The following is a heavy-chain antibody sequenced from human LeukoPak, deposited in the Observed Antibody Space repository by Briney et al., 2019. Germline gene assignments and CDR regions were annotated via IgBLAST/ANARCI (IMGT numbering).Heavy chain of an antibody. Sequence: PSETLSLTCTVSGDSITSYYWSWIRQPPGKELEWIGYIYYIGSTNYNPSLKSRVTISVDTSKNQFSLKLSSVTAADTAVYYCARALMRVVPAAISVRFDPWGQGTLVTVSS. D-gene: IGHD2-2*01. J-gene: IGHJ5*02. CDR1: GDSITSYY. V-gene: IGHV4-59*01. CDR2: IYYIGST. CDR3: ARALMRVVPAAISVRFDP.